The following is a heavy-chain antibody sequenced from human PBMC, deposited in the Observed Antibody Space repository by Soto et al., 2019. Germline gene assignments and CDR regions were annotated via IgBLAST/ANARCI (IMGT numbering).Heavy chain of an antibody. CDR2: ISVNGGST. CDR3: AKGYSSGPSYYSYYMDV. J-gene: IGHJ6*03. CDR1: GFTFSSSA. D-gene: IGHD6-19*01. V-gene: IGHV3-23*01. Sequence: GGSLRLSCAASGFTFSSSAMNWVRQVPGKGLEWVSIISVNGGSTYYADSVKGRFIISRDNSKNTLYLQVNSLRAEDTAVYYCAKGYSSGPSYYSYYMDVWGKGTTVTVSS.